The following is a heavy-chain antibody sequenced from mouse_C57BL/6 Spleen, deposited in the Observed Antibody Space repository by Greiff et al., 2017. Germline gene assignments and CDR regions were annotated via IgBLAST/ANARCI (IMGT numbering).Heavy chain of an antibody. CDR3: ARDTSSDGYYWFAY. CDR1: GFTFSSYA. Sequence: EVKLMASGGGLVKPGGSLKLSCAASGFTFSSYAMSWVRQTPEKRLEWVATISDGGRYTYYPDNIKGRFTISRDTAKNNLYLQMSHLKSEDTAMYYCARDTSSDGYYWFAYWGQGTLVTVSA. D-gene: IGHD2-3*01. CDR2: ISDGGRYT. J-gene: IGHJ3*01. V-gene: IGHV5-4*01.